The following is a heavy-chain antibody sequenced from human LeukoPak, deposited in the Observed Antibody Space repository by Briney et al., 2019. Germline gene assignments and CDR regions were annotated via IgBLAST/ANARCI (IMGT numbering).Heavy chain of an antibody. J-gene: IGHJ4*02. D-gene: IGHD3-22*01. CDR3: ARVPPKDYYDSSGYYYYFDY. Sequence: PGGSLRLSCVASGFTFRRFGMHWVRQAPGKGLDWVTFIRTDGSNKYYADSVKGRFTISRDNAKNSLYLQMNSLRAEDTAVYYCARVPPKDYYDSSGYYYYFDYWGQGTLVTVSS. CDR2: IRTDGSNK. V-gene: IGHV3-30*02. CDR1: GFTFRRFG.